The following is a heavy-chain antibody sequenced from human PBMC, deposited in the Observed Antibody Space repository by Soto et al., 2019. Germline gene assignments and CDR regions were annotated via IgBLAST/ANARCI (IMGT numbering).Heavy chain of an antibody. D-gene: IGHD7-27*01. Sequence: ASVKVSCKASGYTFTSYAMHWVRQAPGQRLEWMGWINAGNGNTKYSQKFQGRVTITRDTSASTAYMELSSLRSEDTAVYYCARDWIPGDSGTIHWYFDLWGRGTLVTVSS. CDR1: GYTFTSYA. V-gene: IGHV1-3*01. J-gene: IGHJ2*01. CDR2: INAGNGNT. CDR3: ARDWIPGDSGTIHWYFDL.